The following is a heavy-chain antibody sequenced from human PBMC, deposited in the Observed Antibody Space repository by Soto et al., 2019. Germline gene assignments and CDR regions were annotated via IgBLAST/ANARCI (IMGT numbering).Heavy chain of an antibody. V-gene: IGHV4-59*01. J-gene: IGHJ5*02. D-gene: IGHD4-17*01. CDR2: IYYSGST. CDR3: GSDRIIYGDYVFGCFDP. Sequence: PSETLSLTCTVSGGSISSYYWSWIWQPPGKRLEWIGYIYYSGSTNYNPSLKSRVTISVDTSKNQFSLKLSSVTAADTAVYYCGSDRIIYGDYVFGCFDPWGQGTRVTASS. CDR1: GGSISSYY.